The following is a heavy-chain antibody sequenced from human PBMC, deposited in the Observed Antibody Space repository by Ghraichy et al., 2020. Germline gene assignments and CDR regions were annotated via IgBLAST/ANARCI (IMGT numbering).Heavy chain of an antibody. CDR3: AKGAGGWYTKDY. Sequence: LSLTCAASGFTFSSYGMHWVRQAPGKGLEWVAFIRYDGSNKYYADSVKGRFTISRDNSKNTLYLQMNSLRAEDTAVYYCAKGAGGWYTKDYWGQGTLVTVSS. J-gene: IGHJ4*02. D-gene: IGHD6-19*01. CDR2: IRYDGSNK. CDR1: GFTFSSYG. V-gene: IGHV3-30*02.